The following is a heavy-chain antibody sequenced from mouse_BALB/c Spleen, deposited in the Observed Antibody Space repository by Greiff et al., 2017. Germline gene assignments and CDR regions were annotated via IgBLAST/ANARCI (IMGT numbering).Heavy chain of an antibody. CDR1: GFTIKDTY. CDR3: ARPHYGSSSWYFDV. J-gene: IGHJ1*01. V-gene: IGHV14-3*02. CDR2: IDPANGNT. D-gene: IGHD1-1*01. Sequence: EVQLQQSGAELVKPGASVKLSCTASGFTIKDTYMHWVQQRPEQGLEWIGRIDPANGNTKYDPKFQGKATITADTSSNTAYLQLSSLTSEDTAVYYCARPHYGSSSWYFDVWGAGTTVTVSS.